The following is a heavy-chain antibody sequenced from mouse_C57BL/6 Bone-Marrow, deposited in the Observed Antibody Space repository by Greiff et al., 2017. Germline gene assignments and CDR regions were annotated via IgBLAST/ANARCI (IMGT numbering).Heavy chain of an antibody. J-gene: IGHJ2*01. D-gene: IGHD1-1*01. Sequence: DVKLVESEGGLVQPGSSMKLSCTASGFTFSDYYMAWVRQVPEKGLEWVANINYDGSSTYYLDSLKSRFIISRDNAKNILYLQMSSLKSEDTATYYGAREGVVANFDYWGQGATLTVSS. CDR1: GFTFSDYY. CDR3: AREGVVANFDY. V-gene: IGHV5-16*01. CDR2: INYDGSST.